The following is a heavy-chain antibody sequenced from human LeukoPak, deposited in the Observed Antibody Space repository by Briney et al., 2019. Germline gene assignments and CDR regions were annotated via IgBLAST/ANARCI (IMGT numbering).Heavy chain of an antibody. CDR1: GFTLNSYG. J-gene: IGHJ3*02. D-gene: IGHD6-13*01. CDR2: IRKDGSDI. V-gene: IGHV3-7*01. Sequence: GGSLRLPCAASGFTLNSYGMSWVRQAPGKGREWGANIRKDGSDIHYVDSVKGGFTISRDNANKSLYLEMSSLRGEDTALYYCARDTSPRIAAIYYDAFDIWGQGTMVTVSS. CDR3: ARDTSPRIAAIYYDAFDI.